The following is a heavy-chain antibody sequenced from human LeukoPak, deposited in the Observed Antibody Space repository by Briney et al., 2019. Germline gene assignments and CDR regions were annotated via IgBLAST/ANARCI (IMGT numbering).Heavy chain of an antibody. Sequence: SGGSLRLSCAASGYTFSSYVMSWVRQAPGKGLEWVSSISSSGGGTYYADSVRGRFTISRDNSKNTLYLQVNSLRAEDTALYYCARDLHYYVAMDVWGQGTTVTVSS. J-gene: IGHJ6*02. CDR1: GYTFSSYV. CDR3: ARDLHYYVAMDV. CDR2: ISSSGGGT. D-gene: IGHD3-10*02. V-gene: IGHV3-23*01.